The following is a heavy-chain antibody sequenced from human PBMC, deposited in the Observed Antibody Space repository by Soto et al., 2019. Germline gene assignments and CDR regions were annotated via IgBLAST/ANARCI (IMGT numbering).Heavy chain of an antibody. CDR3: VVAAAGTETGFDY. CDR1: GGTFRSYA. CDR2: IIPIFGTA. J-gene: IGHJ4*02. Sequence: QVQLVQSGAEVKKPGSSVEVSCKASGGTFRSYAISWVRQAPGQGLEWMGGIIPIFGTANYAQKFQGRVTIIAHESTRTAHMEVSSSRSEDTAVYYCVVAAAGTETGFDYWGQGTLVTVSS. D-gene: IGHD6-13*01. V-gene: IGHV1-69*01.